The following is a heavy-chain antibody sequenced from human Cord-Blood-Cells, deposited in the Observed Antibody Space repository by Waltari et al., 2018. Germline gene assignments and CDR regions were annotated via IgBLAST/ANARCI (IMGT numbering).Heavy chain of an antibody. CDR3: ARTRDAFDI. J-gene: IGHJ3*02. CDR2: INHSGST. Sequence: QGQPPQGGAGLLKPSGTLSLTCAFLGGAFSGYFWSWIRQPPGKGLEWIGEINHSGSTNYNPSLKSRVTISVDTSKNQFSLKLSSVTAADTAVYYCARTRDAFDIWGQGTMVTVSS. V-gene: IGHV4-34*01. CDR1: GGAFSGYF.